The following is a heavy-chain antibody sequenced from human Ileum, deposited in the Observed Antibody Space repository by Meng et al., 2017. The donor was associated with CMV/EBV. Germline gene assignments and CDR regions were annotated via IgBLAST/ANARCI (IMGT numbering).Heavy chain of an antibody. CDR1: GASIYHDDYY. V-gene: IGHV4-30-4*01. CDR3: AKYSGPSRWFDP. J-gene: IGHJ5*02. CDR2: IYYNGIT. Sequence: QGQCQESGPGLVNPSHTMSFICTCFGASIYHDDYYWSWIRKPPGKGLEWIGYIYYNGITYYNPSLKSRIAILVDTSKSQFSLIVSSVTAADTAVYYCAKYSGPSRWFDPWGQGTLVTVSS. D-gene: IGHD5-12*01.